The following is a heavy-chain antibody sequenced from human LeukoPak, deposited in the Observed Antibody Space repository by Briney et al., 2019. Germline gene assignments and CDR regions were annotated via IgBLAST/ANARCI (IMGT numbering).Heavy chain of an antibody. CDR3: ARQRYSYGYSDY. CDR2: IYYSGST. Sequence: SETLSLTCTVSGGSISSYYWSWIRQPPGKGLEWIGYIYYSGSTNYNPSLKSRVTISVDTSKNQFSLKLSSVTAADTAVYHCARQRYSYGYSDYWGQGTLVTVSS. J-gene: IGHJ4*02. CDR1: GGSISSYY. D-gene: IGHD5-18*01. V-gene: IGHV4-59*08.